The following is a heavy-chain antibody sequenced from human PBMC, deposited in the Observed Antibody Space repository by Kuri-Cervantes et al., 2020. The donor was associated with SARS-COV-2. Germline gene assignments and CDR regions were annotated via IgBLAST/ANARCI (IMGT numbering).Heavy chain of an antibody. V-gene: IGHV4-61*05. CDR2: IYYSGST. D-gene: IGHD2-2*01. CDR3: ARGDIVVVPAAISYYYYGMDV. CDR1: GGSISSSSYY. Sequence: GSLRLSCTVSGGSISSSSYYWGWIRQPPGKGLEWIGYIYYSGSTNYNPSLKSRVTISVDTSKNQFSLKLSSVTAADTAVYYCARGDIVVVPAAISYYYYGMDVWGQGTTVTVSS. J-gene: IGHJ6*02.